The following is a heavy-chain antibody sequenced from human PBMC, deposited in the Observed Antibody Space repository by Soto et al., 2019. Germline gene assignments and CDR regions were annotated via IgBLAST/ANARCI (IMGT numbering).Heavy chain of an antibody. V-gene: IGHV1-2*04. CDR1: GYTFTGYY. CDR2: INPNSGGT. D-gene: IGHD3-3*01. CDR3: ARDMVTIFGVVSGYGMDV. J-gene: IGHJ6*02. Sequence: ASVKVSCKASGYTFTGYYMHWVRQAPGQGLEWMGWINPNSGGTNYAQKFQGWVTMTRDTSISTAYMELSRLRSDDTPVYYCARDMVTIFGVVSGYGMDVWGQGTTVTVSS.